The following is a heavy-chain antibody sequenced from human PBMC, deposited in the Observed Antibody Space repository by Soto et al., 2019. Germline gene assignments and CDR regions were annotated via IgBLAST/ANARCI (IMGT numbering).Heavy chain of an antibody. CDR3: AREGRYCSGGSCYSGCFDY. CDR2: INPSGGST. J-gene: IGHJ4*02. V-gene: IGHV1-46*03. Sequence: ASVKVSCKASGYTCTSYYMHWVRQAPGQGLAWMGIINPSGGSTSYAQKFQGRVTMTRDTSTSTVYMELSSLRSEDTAVYYCAREGRYCSGGSCYSGCFDYWGQGTLVTVSS. CDR1: GYTCTSYY. D-gene: IGHD2-15*01.